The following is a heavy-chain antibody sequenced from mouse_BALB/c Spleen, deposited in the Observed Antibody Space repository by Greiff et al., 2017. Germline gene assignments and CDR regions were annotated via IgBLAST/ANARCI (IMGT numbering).Heavy chain of an antibody. CDR1: GFTFSSFG. J-gene: IGHJ2*01. CDR2: ISSGSSTI. D-gene: IGHD2-1*01. Sequence: DVKLVESGGGLVQPGGSRKLSCAASGFTFSSFGMHWVRQAPEKGLEWVAYISSGSSTIYYADTVKGRFTISRDNPKNTLFLQMTSLRSEDTAMYYCARWDGKTDYFDYWGQGTTLTVSS. CDR3: ARWDGKTDYFDY. V-gene: IGHV5-17*02.